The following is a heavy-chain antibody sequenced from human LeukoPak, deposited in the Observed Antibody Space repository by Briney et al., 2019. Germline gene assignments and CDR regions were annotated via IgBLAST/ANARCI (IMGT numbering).Heavy chain of an antibody. CDR2: IYYSGST. CDR3: ASEGDHSSSWYAYNWFDP. CDR1: GGSISSYY. D-gene: IGHD6-13*01. V-gene: IGHV4-59*08. J-gene: IGHJ5*02. Sequence: SETQSLTCTVSGGSISSYYWSWIRQPPGKGLEWIGYIYYSGSTNYNPSLKSRVTISVDTSKNQFSLKLSSVTAADTAVYYCASEGDHSSSWYAYNWFDPWGQGTLVTVSS.